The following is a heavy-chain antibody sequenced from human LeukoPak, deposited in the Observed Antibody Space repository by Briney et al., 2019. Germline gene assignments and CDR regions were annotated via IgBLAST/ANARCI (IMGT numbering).Heavy chain of an antibody. D-gene: IGHD5-18*01. CDR2: ISTSGSTI. CDR1: GFTFSDYY. Sequence: GGSLRLSCAASGFTFSDYYMSWIRQAPGKGLEWVSYISTSGSTIYYADSVKGRFTISRDNAKNSLYLQMNSLRVEDTAVYSCARALYRRDSYGSLYHGMDVWGQGTTVTVSS. CDR3: ARALYRRDSYGSLYHGMDV. J-gene: IGHJ6*02. V-gene: IGHV3-11*01.